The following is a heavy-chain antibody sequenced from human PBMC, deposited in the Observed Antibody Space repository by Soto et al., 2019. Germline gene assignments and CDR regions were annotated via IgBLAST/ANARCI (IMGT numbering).Heavy chain of an antibody. CDR1: GFTVSSYA. CDR3: AKGGSSSWYTYLDC. CDR2: ISGSGIST. J-gene: IGHJ4*02. D-gene: IGHD6-13*01. Sequence: EVQLLESGGGLVQPGGSLRLSCAASGFTVSSYAMDWVRQAPGKGLEWVSAISGSGISTYYADSVKGRFTISRDASRNTLYLQMNSLRAEDTAVYYCAKGGSSSWYTYLDCCGQGTLVTVSS. V-gene: IGHV3-23*01.